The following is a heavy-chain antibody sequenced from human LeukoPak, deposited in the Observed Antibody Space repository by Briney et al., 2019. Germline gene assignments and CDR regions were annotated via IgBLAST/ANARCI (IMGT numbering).Heavy chain of an antibody. CDR2: MYLSGTT. J-gene: IGHJ4*02. CDR1: GDSINSLDL. Sequence: SGTLSLTCTVSGDSINSLDLWSWVRQPPGKGLEWIGEMYLSGTTHSNPSVRSRVTISIDKSKNQFFLNLSSVTAADTAVYYCAGLVGRYSSGLYYYYFDYWGQGTLVTVSS. V-gene: IGHV4-4*02. D-gene: IGHD3-22*01. CDR3: AGLVGRYSSGLYYYYFDY.